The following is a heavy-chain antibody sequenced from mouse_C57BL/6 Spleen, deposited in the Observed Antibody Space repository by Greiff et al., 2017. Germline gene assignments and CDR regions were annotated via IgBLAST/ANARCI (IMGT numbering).Heavy chain of an antibody. D-gene: IGHD2-4*01. CDR1: GYAFTNYL. J-gene: IGHJ4*01. CDR2: INPGSGGT. CDR3: ARMAPYDYDGGDYAMDY. Sequence: QVQLKQSGAELVRPGTSVKVSCKASGYAFTNYLIEWVKQRPGQGLEWIGVINPGSGGTNYNEKFKGKATLTADKSSSTAYMQLSSLTSEDSAVYFCARMAPYDYDGGDYAMDYWGQGTSVTVSS. V-gene: IGHV1-54*01.